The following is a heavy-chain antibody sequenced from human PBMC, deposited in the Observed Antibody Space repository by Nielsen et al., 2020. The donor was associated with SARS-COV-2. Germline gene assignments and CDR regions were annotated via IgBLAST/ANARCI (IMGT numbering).Heavy chain of an antibody. Sequence: GESLKISCAASGFTFDDYAMHWVRPAPGKGLEWVSRISGDGGSTYYADSVKGRFTISRDNAQNSLYLQMNSLRAADTAVYYCVSAMPGRGWGDHWGQGTLVTVSS. CDR1: GFTFDDYA. CDR3: VSAMPGRGWGDH. V-gene: IGHV3-43*02. J-gene: IGHJ4*02. D-gene: IGHD3-16*01. CDR2: ISGDGGST.